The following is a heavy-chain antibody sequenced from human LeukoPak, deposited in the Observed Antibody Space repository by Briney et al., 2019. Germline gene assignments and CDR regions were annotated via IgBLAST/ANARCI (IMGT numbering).Heavy chain of an antibody. D-gene: IGHD5/OR15-5a*01. V-gene: IGHV1-2*06. Sequence: GASVKVSCEASGYIFTGNYIHWVRQAPGQGLEWMGRINPNTGATIFAQNFQGRVTMTKDMSITTVYMELSALTSDDTAVFYCAREVGYSTSFYGRFDPWGQGTLVTVSS. CDR1: GYIFTGNY. CDR3: AREVGYSTSFYGRFDP. CDR2: INPNTGAT. J-gene: IGHJ5*02.